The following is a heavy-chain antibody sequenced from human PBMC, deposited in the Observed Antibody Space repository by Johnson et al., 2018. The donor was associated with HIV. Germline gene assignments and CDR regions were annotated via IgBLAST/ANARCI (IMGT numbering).Heavy chain of an antibody. Sequence: VQLVESGGGVFQPGGSLRLSCAASGFTVSSNYMSWVRQAPGKGLEWVSAISGSGASRYFADSVKGRFTISRDNAKNSLYLRMSGLRAEDTAFYYCARAVGGSYGGAFDIWGQGTMVTVSS. V-gene: IGHV3-23*04. CDR3: ARAVGGSYGGAFDI. CDR1: GFTVSSNY. CDR2: ISGSGASR. D-gene: IGHD1-26*01. J-gene: IGHJ3*02.